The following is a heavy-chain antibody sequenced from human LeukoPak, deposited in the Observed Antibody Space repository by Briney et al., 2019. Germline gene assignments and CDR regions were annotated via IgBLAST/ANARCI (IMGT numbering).Heavy chain of an antibody. CDR2: INYGGTT. CDR1: GGSISSSNYY. CDR3: ARYVVYGSGRYYFDY. J-gene: IGHJ4*02. D-gene: IGHD3-10*01. V-gene: IGHV4-39*02. Sequence: SETLSLTCAVSGGSISSSNYYWSWIRQPPGRELEWIASINYGGTTYYKPSLKSRVTISVDTSKNHFSLRLSSVTAADTAVYICARYVVYGSGRYYFDYWGQGSLVTASS.